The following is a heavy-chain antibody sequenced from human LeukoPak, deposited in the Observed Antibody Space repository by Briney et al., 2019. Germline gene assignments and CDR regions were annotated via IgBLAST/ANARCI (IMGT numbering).Heavy chain of an antibody. V-gene: IGHV3-30-3*01. Sequence: PGRSLRLSCAASGFTFSSYAMHWVRQAPGKGLEWVAVISYDGSNKYYADSVKGRFTISRDNSKNTLYLQMNSLRAEDTAVYYCAKDGSKYYYGSGSYYDYWGQGTLVTVSS. CDR1: GFTFSSYA. CDR3: AKDGSKYYYGSGSYYDY. J-gene: IGHJ4*02. CDR2: ISYDGSNK. D-gene: IGHD3-10*01.